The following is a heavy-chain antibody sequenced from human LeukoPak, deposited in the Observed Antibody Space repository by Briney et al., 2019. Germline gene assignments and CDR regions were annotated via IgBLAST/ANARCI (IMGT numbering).Heavy chain of an antibody. V-gene: IGHV4-34*01. J-gene: IGHJ5*01. Sequence: PSETLSLTCAVYGGSFRGYYWSWIRQPPAKGLEWIGEINHSGSTNYNPSLKSRVTISVETSKNQFSLKLGPVTAAGTAVYYCGQGRPRQVGSGRLKANWCDPWGQGTLVNVSS. CDR2: INHSGST. D-gene: IGHD1-26*01. CDR3: GQGRPRQVGSGRLKANWCDP. CDR1: GGSFRGYY.